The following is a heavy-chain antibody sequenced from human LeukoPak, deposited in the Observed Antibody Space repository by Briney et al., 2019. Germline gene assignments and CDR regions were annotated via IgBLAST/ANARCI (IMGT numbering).Heavy chain of an antibody. V-gene: IGHV4-30-4*08. CDR1: GGSISSGDYY. D-gene: IGHD7-27*01. Sequence: SETLSLTCTVSGGSISSGDYYWSWIRQPPGKGLEWIGYIYYSGSTYYNPSLKSRVATSVDTSKNQFSLKLSSVTAADTAVYYCARVFMGIDYWGQGTLVTVSS. CDR3: ARVFMGIDY. J-gene: IGHJ4*02. CDR2: IYYSGST.